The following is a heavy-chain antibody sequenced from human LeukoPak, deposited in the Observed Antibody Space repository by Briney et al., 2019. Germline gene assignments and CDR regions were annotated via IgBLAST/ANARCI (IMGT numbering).Heavy chain of an antibody. CDR2: ISTYNGNT. J-gene: IGHJ6*03. V-gene: IGHV1-18*01. Sequence: SVKLSCKASGYTFTIYGISWVRQAPGQGLEWMGWISTYNGNTNYAQKLQGRVTMTTDTSTSTAYMELRSLRSDDTAVYYCAREVSATIKAVYYYYMDVWGKGTTVTVSS. CDR3: AREVSATIKAVYYYYMDV. D-gene: IGHD5-24*01. CDR1: GYTFTIYG.